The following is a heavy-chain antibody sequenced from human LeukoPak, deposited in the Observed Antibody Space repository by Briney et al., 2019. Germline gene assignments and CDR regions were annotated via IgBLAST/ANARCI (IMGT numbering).Heavy chain of an antibody. Sequence: GSLRLSCAASGFTFSSYAMSWVRQAPGKGLEWIGEINHSGSTNYNPSLKSRVTISVDTSKNQFSLKLSSVTAADTAVYYCARGPYSSHWGQGTLVTVSS. CDR3: ARGPYSSH. D-gene: IGHD6-13*01. J-gene: IGHJ4*02. CDR1: GFTFSSYA. V-gene: IGHV4-34*01. CDR2: INHSGST.